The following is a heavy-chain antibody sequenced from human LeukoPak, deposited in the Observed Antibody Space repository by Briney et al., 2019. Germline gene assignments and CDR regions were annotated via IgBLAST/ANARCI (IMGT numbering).Heavy chain of an antibody. CDR1: GGSISSSSYY. J-gene: IGHJ4*02. Sequence: SETLSLTCTVSGGSISSSSYYWGWIRQPPGKGLEGIGSIYYSGSTYYNPSLKSRVTISVDTSKNQFSLKLSSVTAADTAVYYCAGVSSGYYSWGYFDYWGQGTLVTVSS. D-gene: IGHD3-22*01. CDR2: IYYSGST. V-gene: IGHV4-39*01. CDR3: AGVSSGYYSWGYFDY.